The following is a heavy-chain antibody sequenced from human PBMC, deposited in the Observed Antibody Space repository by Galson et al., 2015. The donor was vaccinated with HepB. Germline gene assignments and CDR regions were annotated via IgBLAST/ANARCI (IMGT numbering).Heavy chain of an antibody. CDR2: ISGSGGST. D-gene: IGHD1-26*01. J-gene: IGHJ4*02. CDR1: GFTFSSYA. Sequence: SLRLSCAASGFTFSSYAMNWVRQAPGKGLEWVSAISGSGGSTNYADSVKGRFTISRDNSKNTLYQQMNSLRAEDTAVYYCANLMGATIRSLGYWGQGTLVTVSS. CDR3: ANLMGATIRSLGY. V-gene: IGHV3-23*01.